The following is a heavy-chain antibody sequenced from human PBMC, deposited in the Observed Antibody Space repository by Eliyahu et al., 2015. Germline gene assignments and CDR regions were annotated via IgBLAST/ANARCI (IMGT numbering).Heavy chain of an antibody. CDR3: ARGGYYDSSGYQDAFDI. D-gene: IGHD3-22*01. V-gene: IGHV3-33*01. Sequence: QVHLVESGGGVVQPGRSLXLSXXASGFPFSXXGMHWXRQXPDKGLGWVAVIWNDGSNKYYADSVKGRFTISRDNSKNTLSLQMNSLRAEDTAVYYCARGGYYDSSGYQDAFDIWGQGTMVTVSS. CDR2: IWNDGSNK. J-gene: IGHJ3*02. CDR1: GFPFSXXG.